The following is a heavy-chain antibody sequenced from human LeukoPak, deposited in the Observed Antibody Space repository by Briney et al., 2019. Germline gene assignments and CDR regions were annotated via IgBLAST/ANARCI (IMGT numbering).Heavy chain of an antibody. V-gene: IGHV3-30-3*01. CDR3: ARGYGSGTTYFDY. CDR2: ISYDGSNK. CDR1: GFTFSSYA. D-gene: IGHD3-10*01. J-gene: IGHJ4*02. Sequence: GRSLRLSCAASGFTFSSYAMHWVRQAPGKGLEWVAVISYDGSNKYYADSVKGRFTISRDNSKNTLYLQMNSLRAEDTAVYYCARGYGSGTTYFDYWGQGTLVTVSS.